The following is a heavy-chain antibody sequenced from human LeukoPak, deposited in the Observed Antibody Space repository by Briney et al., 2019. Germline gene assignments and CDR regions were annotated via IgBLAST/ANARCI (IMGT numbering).Heavy chain of an antibody. Sequence: PGGSLRLSCAASGFTFSSYGMSWVRQAPGKGLEWIGEINHSGSTNYNPSLKSRVTISVDTSKNQFSLKLSSVTAADTAVYYCAREGSSIAAAGTFDYWGQGTLVTVSS. CDR1: GFTFSSYG. V-gene: IGHV4-34*01. CDR3: AREGSSIAAAGTFDY. D-gene: IGHD6-13*01. CDR2: INHSGST. J-gene: IGHJ4*02.